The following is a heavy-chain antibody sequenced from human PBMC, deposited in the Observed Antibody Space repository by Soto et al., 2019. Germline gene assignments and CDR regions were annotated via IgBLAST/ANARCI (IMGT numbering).Heavy chain of an antibody. Sequence: EVKLLESGGGLAQPGGSLRLSCVGSGFTFDSYAISWVRQAPGERLQWIAAISGSADGTDYAHSVRGRFTISRDNAKTTVHLEMDSLSVEDTAVYFCAKDTVGGYSFWSGYYSDGLDVWGQGTLVSVS. CDR3: AKDTVGGYSFWSGYYSDGLDV. J-gene: IGHJ3*01. CDR2: ISGSADGT. V-gene: IGHV3-23*01. D-gene: IGHD3-3*01. CDR1: GFTFDSYA.